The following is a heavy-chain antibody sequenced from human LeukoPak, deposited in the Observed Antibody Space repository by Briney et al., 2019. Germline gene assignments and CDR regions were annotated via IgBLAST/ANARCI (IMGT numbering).Heavy chain of an antibody. V-gene: IGHV4-59*08. CDR1: GGSISSYY. D-gene: IGHD1-14*01. Sequence: SETLSLTCTVSGGSISSYYWSWIRQPPGKGLEWIGYIYYSGSTNYNPSLKSRVTISVDTSKNQFSLKLSSVTAADTAVYYCARHTEGGPGSFDYWGQGTLVTVSS. CDR2: IYYSGST. CDR3: ARHTEGGPGSFDY. J-gene: IGHJ4*02.